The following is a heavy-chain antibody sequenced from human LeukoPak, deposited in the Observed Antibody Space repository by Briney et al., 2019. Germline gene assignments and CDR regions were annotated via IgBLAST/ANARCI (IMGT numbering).Heavy chain of an antibody. CDR1: GGSISSGGYS. D-gene: IGHD3-3*01. CDR2: IYHSGST. J-gene: IGHJ5*02. Sequence: SETLSLTCAVSGGSISSGGYSWSWIRQPPGKGLEWIGYIYHSGSTNYNPSLKSRVTISVDTSKNQFSLKLSSVTAADTAVYYCARGEEIVDIEYYDFWSGYPKRFDPWGQGTLVTVSS. CDR3: ARGEEIVDIEYYDFWSGYPKRFDP. V-gene: IGHV4-30-2*01.